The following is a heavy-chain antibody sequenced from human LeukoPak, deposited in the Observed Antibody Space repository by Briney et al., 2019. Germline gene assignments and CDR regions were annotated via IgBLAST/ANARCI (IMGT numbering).Heavy chain of an antibody. Sequence: GGSLRLSCAASGFTFSTNWMNCVRQAQGKGREWVVNIKQGGTEKSHVDSVKGRFTLSRASAKDSLYLQMNSLRAEDTAVYYCAREGYSGYDGRGTTDYWGQGTLVTVS. D-gene: IGHD5-12*01. V-gene: IGHV3-7*03. CDR3: AREGYSGYDGRGTTDY. CDR2: IKQGGTEK. CDR1: GFTFSTNW. J-gene: IGHJ4*02.